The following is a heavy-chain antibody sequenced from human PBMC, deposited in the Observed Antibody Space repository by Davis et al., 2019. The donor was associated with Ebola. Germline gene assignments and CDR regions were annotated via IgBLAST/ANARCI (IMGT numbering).Heavy chain of an antibody. D-gene: IGHD2-15*01. CDR1: GYTFTSYD. CDR2: MNPNSGNT. CDR3: ARAGVVAATSQPGYYYGMDV. V-gene: IGHV1-8*01. Sequence: ASVKVSCKASGYTFTSYDINWVRQAPGQGLEWMGWMNPNSGNTGYAQKFQGRVTMTRNTSISTAYMELSSLRSEDTAVYYCARAGVVAATSQPGYYYGMDVWGKGTTVTVSS. J-gene: IGHJ6*04.